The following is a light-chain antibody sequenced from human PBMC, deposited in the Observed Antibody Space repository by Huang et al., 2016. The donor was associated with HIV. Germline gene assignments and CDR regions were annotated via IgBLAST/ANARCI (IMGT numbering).Light chain of an antibody. Sequence: DIRVTQSPSSLSASVGDRVTITCRASQAISNYLAWYQQKPGKVPQLLIDAASTLQSGVPSRFSGSGSGTDFTLTISSLQPEDVATYYCQKYNSAPLTFGGGTKVEIK. CDR2: AAS. CDR1: QAISNY. V-gene: IGKV1-27*01. J-gene: IGKJ4*01. CDR3: QKYNSAPLT.